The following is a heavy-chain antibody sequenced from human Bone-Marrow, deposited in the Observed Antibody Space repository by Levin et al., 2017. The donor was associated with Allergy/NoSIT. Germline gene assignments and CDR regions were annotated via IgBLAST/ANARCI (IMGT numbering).Heavy chain of an antibody. J-gene: IGHJ4*02. V-gene: IGHV4-38-2*01. CDR2: ISHSGTT. Sequence: SETLSLTCAVFGSSITSGYFWGRVRQPPGKGLEWIGSISHSGTTFYNPSLNSRVTISRDTSRNQFSLELSSVTAADTAVYYCARPIGDAKGPFDYWGQGTLVAVSS. CDR1: GSSITSGYF. D-gene: IGHD3-16*01. CDR3: ARPIGDAKGPFDY.